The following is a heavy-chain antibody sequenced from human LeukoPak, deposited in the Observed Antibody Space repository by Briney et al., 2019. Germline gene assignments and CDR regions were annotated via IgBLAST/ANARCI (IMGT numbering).Heavy chain of an antibody. Sequence: PSETLSLTCAVYGGSFSGYYWSWIRQPPGKGLEWIGEINHSGSTNYNPSLKSRVTISVDTSKSQFSLKLSSVTAADTAVYYCARILTYYYDSSGYRFDYWGQGTLVTVSS. D-gene: IGHD3-22*01. CDR2: INHSGST. CDR1: GGSFSGYY. V-gene: IGHV4-34*01. J-gene: IGHJ4*02. CDR3: ARILTYYYDSSGYRFDY.